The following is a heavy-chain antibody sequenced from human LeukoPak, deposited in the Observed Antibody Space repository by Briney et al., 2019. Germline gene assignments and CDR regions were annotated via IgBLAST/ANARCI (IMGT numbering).Heavy chain of an antibody. Sequence: GGSLRLSCVAPGISFSSYWMAWVRQAPGKGLEWVANIKYDGTHKFYADSVKGRFTISRDNAKNSLFPEMNSLTADDTAVYFCASSHDSSGNDWGQGTLVTVSS. D-gene: IGHD3-22*01. J-gene: IGHJ4*02. V-gene: IGHV3-7*01. CDR1: GISFSSYW. CDR3: ASSHDSSGND. CDR2: IKYDGTHK.